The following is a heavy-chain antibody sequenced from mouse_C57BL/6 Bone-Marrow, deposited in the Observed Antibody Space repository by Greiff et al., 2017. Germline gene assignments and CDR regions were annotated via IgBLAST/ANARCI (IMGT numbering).Heavy chain of an antibody. Sequence: VQLQESGAELVKPGASVKISCKASGYAFSSYWMNWVKQRPGKGLEWIGQIYPGDGDTNYNGKFKGKATLTADKSSSTAYMQLSSLTSEDSAVYFCASYSYGSSYVFDVWGTGTTVTVSS. CDR2: IYPGDGDT. CDR1: GYAFSSYW. D-gene: IGHD1-1*01. CDR3: ASYSYGSSYVFDV. V-gene: IGHV1-80*01. J-gene: IGHJ1*03.